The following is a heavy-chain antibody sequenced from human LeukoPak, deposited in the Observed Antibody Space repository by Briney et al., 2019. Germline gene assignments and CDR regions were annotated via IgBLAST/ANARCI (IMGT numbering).Heavy chain of an antibody. CDR3: ARDLNTCLDP. J-gene: IGHJ5*02. CDR1: GFTFSFYW. Sequence: GGSLRLSCAASGFTFSFYWMHWVRQPPGKGPVWVSRIKSDGSSTSYADSVKGRYTISRDNAKNTLYLQMNSLRAEDTAVYYCARDLNTCLDPWGQGTLVTVSS. CDR2: IKSDGSST. V-gene: IGHV3-74*01.